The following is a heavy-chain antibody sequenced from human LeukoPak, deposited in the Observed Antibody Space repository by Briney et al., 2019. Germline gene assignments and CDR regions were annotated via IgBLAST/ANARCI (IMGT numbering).Heavy chain of an antibody. Sequence: GGSLRLSCAASGFTFSSSAMSWVRQAPGKGLEWVSAISNNGGYTYYADSVQGRFTISRDNSKSTLCLQMNSLRAEDTAVYYCARKKRVDTDSIMVYYYYAMDVWGQGTTVTVSS. CDR1: GFTFSSSA. D-gene: IGHD5-18*01. CDR2: ISNNGGYT. J-gene: IGHJ6*02. V-gene: IGHV3-23*01. CDR3: ARKKRVDTDSIMVYYYYAMDV.